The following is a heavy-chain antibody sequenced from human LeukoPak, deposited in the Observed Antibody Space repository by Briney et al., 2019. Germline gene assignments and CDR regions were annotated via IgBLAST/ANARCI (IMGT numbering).Heavy chain of an antibody. J-gene: IGHJ6*03. CDR3: ARVDGDSNYYYYYMDV. CDR2: ICHSGST. V-gene: IGHV4-38-2*02. D-gene: IGHD4-11*01. Sequence: PSETLSLTCTVSGYSISSGYYWGWIRQPPGKGLEWIGSICHSGSTYYNPSLKSRVTISVDTSKNQFSLKLSSVTAADTAVYYCARVDGDSNYYYYYMDVWGKGTTVTVSS. CDR1: GYSISSGYY.